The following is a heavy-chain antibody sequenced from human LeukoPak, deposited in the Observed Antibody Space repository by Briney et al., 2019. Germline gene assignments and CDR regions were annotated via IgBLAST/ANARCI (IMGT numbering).Heavy chain of an antibody. Sequence: GGSLRLSCAASGLTINGQWMNWVRQAPGQGLEWVAHIKHGGSEKYYVDSVRGRFTISREDAKNSLYLQMNSVRAEDTAIYYCAFSNNFNYWGRGTLVTVSS. CDR2: IKHGGSEK. V-gene: IGHV3-7*01. J-gene: IGHJ4*02. CDR1: GLTINGQW. CDR3: AFSNNFNY. D-gene: IGHD3-3*02.